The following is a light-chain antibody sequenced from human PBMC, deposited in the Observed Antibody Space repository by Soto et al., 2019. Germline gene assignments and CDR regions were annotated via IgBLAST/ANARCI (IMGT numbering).Light chain of an antibody. J-gene: IGLJ2*01. CDR1: SSNIGAGHV. V-gene: IGLV1-40*01. Sequence: QSVLTQPPSVSGAPGQRVTISCTGSSSNIGAGHVVHWYQQFPGRAPNLLIYGSSNRPSGVPDRFSGSKSGTSASLAITGLQAEDEADYYCQSYDNGLSASVFGGGTTVTVL. CDR2: GSS. CDR3: QSYDNGLSASV.